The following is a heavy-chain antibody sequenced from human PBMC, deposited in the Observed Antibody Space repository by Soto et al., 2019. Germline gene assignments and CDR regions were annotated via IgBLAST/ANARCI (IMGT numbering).Heavy chain of an antibody. CDR1: GFTFSNYY. Sequence: EEQLVESGGGLAQPGGSLRLSCVASGFTFSNYYMNWVRQSPGKGLEWVSYISESGSTIYYEDSVKGRFTISRDNAKNSLYLQMSSLRAEDTAVYYCARKFDLWGRGTLVTVSS. J-gene: IGHJ2*01. CDR2: ISESGSTI. V-gene: IGHV3-48*01. CDR3: ARKFDL.